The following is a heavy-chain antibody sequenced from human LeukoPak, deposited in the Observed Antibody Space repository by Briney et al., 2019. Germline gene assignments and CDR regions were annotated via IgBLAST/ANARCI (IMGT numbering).Heavy chain of an antibody. J-gene: IGHJ5*02. Sequence: APVKVSCKASGYTFTGYYMHWVRQAPGQGLEWMGWINPNSGGTNYAQKFQGRVTMTRDTSISTAYMELSRLRSDDTAVYYCARSHGGITIRNWFDPWGQGTLVTVSS. CDR2: INPNSGGT. V-gene: IGHV1-2*02. D-gene: IGHD3-3*01. CDR3: ARSHGGITIRNWFDP. CDR1: GYTFTGYY.